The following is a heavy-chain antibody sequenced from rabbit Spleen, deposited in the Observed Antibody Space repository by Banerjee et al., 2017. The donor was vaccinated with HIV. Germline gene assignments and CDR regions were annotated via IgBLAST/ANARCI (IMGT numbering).Heavy chain of an antibody. D-gene: IGHD1-1*01. Sequence: QEQLVESGGGLVKPGASLTLTCTASGFSFSSSYDMCWVRQAPGKGLEWIGCIYTGNSKTYYASWAKGRFTISKSSSTTVTLQMTRLTAADTATYFCARDTSSSFSSYGMDLWGPGTLVTVS. J-gene: IGHJ6*01. CDR1: GFSFSSSYD. V-gene: IGHV1S45*01. CDR3: ARDTSSSFSSYGMDL. CDR2: IYTGNSKT.